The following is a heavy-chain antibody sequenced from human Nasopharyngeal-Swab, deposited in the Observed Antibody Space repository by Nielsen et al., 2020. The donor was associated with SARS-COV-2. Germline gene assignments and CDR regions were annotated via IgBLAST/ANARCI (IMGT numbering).Heavy chain of an antibody. J-gene: IGHJ3*02. Sequence: SETLSLTCTFSGGSISSCGYYWSWIRQYPGKGLEWIGYIYYSGSTYYNPSLKSRVTISVDTSKNQFSLKLSSVTAADTAVYYCAREFLRGLVRGYRAFDIWGQGTMVTVSS. V-gene: IGHV4-31*03. CDR2: IYYSGST. CDR3: AREFLRGLVRGYRAFDI. CDR1: GGSISSCGYY. D-gene: IGHD3-10*01.